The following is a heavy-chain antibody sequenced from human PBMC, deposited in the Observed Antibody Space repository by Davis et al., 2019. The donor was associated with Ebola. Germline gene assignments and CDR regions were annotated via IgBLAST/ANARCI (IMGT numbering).Heavy chain of an antibody. J-gene: IGHJ2*01. CDR3: ARDRIVVVPAATRANWYFDL. V-gene: IGHV4-4*02. CDR1: GGSISSSNW. Sequence: PSETLSLTCAVSGGSISSSNWWSWVRQPPGKGLEWIGEIYHSGSTNYNPSLKSRVTISVDTSKNQFSLKLSSVTAADTAVYYCARDRIVVVPAATRANWYFDLWGRGTLVTVSS. CDR2: IYHSGST. D-gene: IGHD2-2*01.